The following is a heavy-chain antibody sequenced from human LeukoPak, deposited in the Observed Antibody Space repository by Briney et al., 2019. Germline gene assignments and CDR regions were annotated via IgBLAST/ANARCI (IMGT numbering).Heavy chain of an antibody. J-gene: IGHJ4*02. CDR1: GFTFSSYA. V-gene: IGHV3-30*04. Sequence: GRSLRLSCAASGFTFSSYAMHWVRQAPGKGLEWVAVISYDGSNKYYADSVKGRFTISRDNSKNTLYLQMNSLRADDTAVYYCARAPPSGYIYYFGYWGQGTLVTVSS. CDR2: ISYDGSNK. D-gene: IGHD5-12*01. CDR3: ARAPPSGYIYYFGY.